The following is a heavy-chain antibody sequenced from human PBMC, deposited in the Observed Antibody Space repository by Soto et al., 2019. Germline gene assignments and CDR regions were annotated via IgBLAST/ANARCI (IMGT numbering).Heavy chain of an antibody. D-gene: IGHD2-2*01. Sequence: VQLLESGGGLVQPGGSLRLSCVVSGFTFGSYAMSWVRQAPEKGPEWVAILGGNGFTTYYADAVKGGFTISGDKSERTLFRQMNSLRADDTGVYYCAKALRPSLNFFYYMDVWGRGTSVTVSS. V-gene: IGHV3-23*01. CDR2: LGGNGFTT. J-gene: IGHJ6*03. CDR1: GFTFGSYA. CDR3: AKALRPSLNFFYYMDV.